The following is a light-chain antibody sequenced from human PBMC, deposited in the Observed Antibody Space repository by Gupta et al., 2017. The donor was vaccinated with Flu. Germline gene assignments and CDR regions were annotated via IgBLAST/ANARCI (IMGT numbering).Light chain of an antibody. Sequence: QSVLTQPPSASGTPGPRVTISCSGSNSNIGTNTVNWYQQLPGTAPKLLIYTNSQRPSGVPDRFSGSKSGTSASLAISGLRSDDEADYYCAAWDYSLNGWVFGGGTKLTVL. CDR2: TNS. CDR3: AAWDYSLNGWV. V-gene: IGLV1-44*01. CDR1: NSNIGTNT. J-gene: IGLJ3*02.